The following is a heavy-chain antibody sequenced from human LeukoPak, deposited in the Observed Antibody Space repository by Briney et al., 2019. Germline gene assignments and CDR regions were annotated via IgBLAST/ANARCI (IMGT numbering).Heavy chain of an antibody. Sequence: GGSLRLSCAASGFTLSSYSMNWVRQAPGKGLEWVSSISSSSSYIYYADSVKGRFTISRDNAKNSLYLQMNSLRAEDTAVYYCARELVSSIVVVTAMGYFDYWGQGTLVTVSS. D-gene: IGHD2-21*02. CDR2: ISSSSSYI. CDR3: ARELVSSIVVVTAMGYFDY. CDR1: GFTLSSYS. J-gene: IGHJ4*02. V-gene: IGHV3-21*01.